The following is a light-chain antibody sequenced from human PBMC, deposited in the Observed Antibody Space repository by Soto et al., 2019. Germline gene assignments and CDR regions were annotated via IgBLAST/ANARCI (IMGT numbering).Light chain of an antibody. CDR1: QRVNNNY. V-gene: IGKV3-20*01. Sequence: EIVLTQSPGTLSLSPAERATLSCRASQRVNNNYLAWFQQKPGQAPRLLIYGASSRATGIPDRFSGSESGTDFTLTISRLEPEDFAVYYCQQYGNSPQTFGQGTKVEIK. CDR3: QQYGNSPQT. CDR2: GAS. J-gene: IGKJ2*01.